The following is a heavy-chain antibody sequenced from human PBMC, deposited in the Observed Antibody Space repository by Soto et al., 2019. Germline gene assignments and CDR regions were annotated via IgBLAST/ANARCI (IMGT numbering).Heavy chain of an antibody. CDR3: ARDDKGVSAAMLY. V-gene: IGHV4-4*07. Sequence: SETLSLTCTVSGDSVSGYYWYWIRQPAGKGLEWIGRMYTSGITNYSPSLKSRVTMSVDTSKNQFSLKLTSVTAADTAVYYCARDDKGVSAAMLYWGQGTLVTVSS. CDR2: MYTSGIT. J-gene: IGHJ4*02. CDR1: GDSVSGYY. D-gene: IGHD2-2*01.